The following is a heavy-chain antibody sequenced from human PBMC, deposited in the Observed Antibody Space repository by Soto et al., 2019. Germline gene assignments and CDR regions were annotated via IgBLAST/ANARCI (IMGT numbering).Heavy chain of an antibody. Sequence: SETLSLTCTVSGGAISTYYWTWIRQTAGKGLEWIGYIYCSGSTNYNPSLKSRVTISVDTSKNQFSLKLSSVTAADTAVYYCARELSGRGGSSSWYDSYFDYWGQGTLVTVPQ. CDR1: GGAISTYY. D-gene: IGHD6-13*01. CDR2: IYCSGST. V-gene: IGHV4-59*01. CDR3: ARELSGRGGSSSWYDSYFDY. J-gene: IGHJ4*02.